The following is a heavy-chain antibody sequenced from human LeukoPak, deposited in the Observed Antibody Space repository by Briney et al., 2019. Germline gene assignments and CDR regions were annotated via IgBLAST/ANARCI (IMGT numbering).Heavy chain of an antibody. J-gene: IGHJ4*02. CDR3: AREGEQLGHFDY. Sequence: SETLSLTCTVSGGSISSYYWSWIRQPPGKGLEWIGYIYYSGSTNYNPSLKSRVAISVDTSKNQFSLKLSSVTAADTAVYYCAREGEQLGHFDYWGQGTLVTVSS. V-gene: IGHV4-59*01. CDR2: IYYSGST. CDR1: GGSISSYY. D-gene: IGHD6-13*01.